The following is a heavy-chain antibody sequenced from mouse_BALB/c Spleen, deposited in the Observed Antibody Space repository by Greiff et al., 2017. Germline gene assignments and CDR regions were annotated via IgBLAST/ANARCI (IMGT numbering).Heavy chain of an antibody. CDR3: ARDTATAY. D-gene: IGHD1-2*01. CDR1: GFTFTDYY. Sequence: EVKLVESGGGLVQPGGSLRLSCATSGFTFTDYYMSWVRQPPGKALEWLGFIRNKANGYTTEYSASVKGRFTISRDNSQSILYLQMHTLRAEDSATYYCARDTATAYWGQGTLVTVSA. J-gene: IGHJ3*01. V-gene: IGHV7-3*02. CDR2: IRNKANGYTT.